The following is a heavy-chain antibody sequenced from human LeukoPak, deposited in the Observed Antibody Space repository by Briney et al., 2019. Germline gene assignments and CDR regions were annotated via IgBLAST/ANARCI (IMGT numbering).Heavy chain of an antibody. J-gene: IGHJ4*02. D-gene: IGHD1-26*01. CDR1: GFTFSNAW. CDR2: IKSKTEGGKT. CDR3: TTLMKGATRVDY. Sequence: GGSLRLSCAASGFTFSNAWMSWVRQAPGKGLEWVGRIKSKTEGGKTDYAPPVKGRFTISRDDSKNTLYLQMNSLKTEDTAVYYCTTLMKGATRVDYWGQVTLVTVSS. V-gene: IGHV3-15*01.